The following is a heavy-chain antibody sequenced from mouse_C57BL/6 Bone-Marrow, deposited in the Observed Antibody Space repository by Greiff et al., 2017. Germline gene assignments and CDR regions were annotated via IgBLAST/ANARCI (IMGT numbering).Heavy chain of an antibody. J-gene: IGHJ2*01. V-gene: IGHV5-12*01. CDR3: AREGRGYYYDY. CDR2: ISNGGGST. Sequence: EVHLVESGGGLVQPGGSLKLSCAASGFTFSDYYMYWVRQTPEKRLEWVAYISNGGGSTYYPDTVKGRFTISRDNAKNTLYLQMSRLKSEDTAMYYCAREGRGYYYDYWGQGTTLTVSS. CDR1: GFTFSDYY.